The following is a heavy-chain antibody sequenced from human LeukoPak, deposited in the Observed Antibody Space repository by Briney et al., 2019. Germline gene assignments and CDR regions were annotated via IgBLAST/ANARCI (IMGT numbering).Heavy chain of an antibody. Sequence: SETLSLTCTVPGGSISSYYWSWIRQPPGKGLEWIGYIYYSGSTNYNPSLKSRVTISVDTSKNQFSLKLSSVTAADTAVYYCARVISGYGISFDIWGQGTMVTVSS. CDR2: IYYSGST. J-gene: IGHJ3*02. CDR3: ARVISGYGISFDI. CDR1: GGSISSYY. D-gene: IGHD3-22*01. V-gene: IGHV4-59*01.